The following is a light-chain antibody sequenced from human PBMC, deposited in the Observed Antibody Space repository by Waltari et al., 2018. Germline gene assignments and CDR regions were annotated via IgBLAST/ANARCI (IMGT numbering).Light chain of an antibody. J-gene: IGLJ2*01. CDR2: STN. Sequence: QSVLTQPPSVSGTPGQRVSISCSGSSSNIGTRFVHWYQQVPGTAPKLHIYSTNQRPSGVPARFSCSKSGTSASLAISGLQSEDESDYYCATWDDSLNGLFGGGTKLTVL. CDR3: ATWDDSLNGL. V-gene: IGLV1-44*01. CDR1: SSNIGTRF.